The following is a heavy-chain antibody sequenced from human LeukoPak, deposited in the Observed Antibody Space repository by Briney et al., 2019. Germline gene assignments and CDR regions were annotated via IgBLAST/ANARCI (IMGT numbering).Heavy chain of an antibody. CDR2: IDSDGRST. J-gene: IGHJ4*02. V-gene: IGHV3-74*03. D-gene: IGHD2-21*01. CDR3: VRDGVSTIPLDY. CDR1: GFTFSSYW. Sequence: GGSLRLSCAASGFTFSSYWMHWVRQAPGKGLVWVSRIDSDGRSTTYADSVKGRFTISRDNAKNTLYLQMNSLRAEDTAVYYCVRDGVSTIPLDYWGQGTLVTVSS.